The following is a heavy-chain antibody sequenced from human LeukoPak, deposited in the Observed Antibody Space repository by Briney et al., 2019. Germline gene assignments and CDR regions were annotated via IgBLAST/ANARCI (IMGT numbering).Heavy chain of an antibody. CDR3: VGSGSYSTYNHAITLYYFDY. J-gene: IGHJ4*02. D-gene: IGHD3-10*01. CDR2: ISGNSGST. V-gene: IGHV3-23*01. CDR1: GFTFSTYT. Sequence: GGSLRLSCAASGFTFSTYTMRWVRQAPGKGLEWVSTISGNSGSTHYADSVKGRFTISRDNSKNTLYLQMNSLRAEDTAVYYCVGSGSYSTYNHAITLYYFDYWGQGTLVTVSS.